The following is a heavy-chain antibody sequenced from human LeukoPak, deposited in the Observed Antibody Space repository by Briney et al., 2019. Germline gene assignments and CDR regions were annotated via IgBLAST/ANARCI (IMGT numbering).Heavy chain of an antibody. CDR2: ISAYNGNT. CDR1: GYTFTSYG. J-gene: IGHJ6*03. Sequence: GASVKVSCKASGYTFTSYGISWVRQAPGQGLEWMGWISAYNGNTNYAQKLQGRVTMTTDTSTSTAYMGLRSLRSDDTAVYYCARTGGRDYYYYYYMDVWGKGTTVTVSS. D-gene: IGHD1-26*01. V-gene: IGHV1-18*01. CDR3: ARTGGRDYYYYYYMDV.